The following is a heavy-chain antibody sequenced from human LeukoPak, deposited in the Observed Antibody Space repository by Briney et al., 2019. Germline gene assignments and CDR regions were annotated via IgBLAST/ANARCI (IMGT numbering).Heavy chain of an antibody. V-gene: IGHV3-7*03. J-gene: IGHJ4*02. D-gene: IGHD7-27*01. Sequence: GGSLRLSCAASGFTFSSYSMNWVRQAPGKGLEWVANIKQDGSEKYYVDSVKGRFTISRDNPKNSLYLQMNSLRAEDTAVYYCARPLGKGQDYWGQGTLVTVSS. CDR2: IKQDGSEK. CDR1: GFTFSSYS. CDR3: ARPLGKGQDY.